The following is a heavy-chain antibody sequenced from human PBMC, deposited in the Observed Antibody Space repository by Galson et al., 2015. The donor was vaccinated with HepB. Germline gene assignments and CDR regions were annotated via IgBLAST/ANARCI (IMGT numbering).Heavy chain of an antibody. CDR2: LDPEDDET. CDR3: TTGHTTFAAFDL. V-gene: IGHV1-24*01. D-gene: IGHD2/OR15-2a*01. CDR1: GYTLTGVS. Sequence: SCKVSGYTLTGVSMHWVRQAPGKGLEWVGGLDPEDDETMYAQKFQDRVTMTEDTSTDTVYMELSSLRSEDTAAYYCTTGHTTFAAFDLWGQGTVVTVSS. J-gene: IGHJ3*01.